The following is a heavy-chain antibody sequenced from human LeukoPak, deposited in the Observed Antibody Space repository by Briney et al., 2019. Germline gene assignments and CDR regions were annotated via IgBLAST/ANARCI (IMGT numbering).Heavy chain of an antibody. CDR1: GFTFSSYA. D-gene: IGHD3-22*01. J-gene: IGHJ3*02. Sequence: PGGSLRLSCAASGFTFSSYAMHWVRQAPGKGLEWVAVISYDGSNKYYADSVKGRFTISRDNSKNTLYLQMNSLRAEDTAVYYCARDGYDSSGYAAAFDIWGQGTMVTVSS. CDR2: ISYDGSNK. CDR3: ARDGYDSSGYAAAFDI. V-gene: IGHV3-30-3*01.